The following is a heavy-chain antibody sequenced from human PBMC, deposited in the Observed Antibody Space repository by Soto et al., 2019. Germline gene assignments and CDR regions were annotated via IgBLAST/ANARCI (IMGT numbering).Heavy chain of an antibody. CDR2: VSHTGAT. J-gene: IGHJ4*02. Sequence: QVQLQESGPGLVKPSETLSLTCTVSGGSISLERFYWTWIRQPPGKGLEWIGYVSHTGATNYNPSLQSRVEISVGTSRNQFSLKLRSLTAADTAVYFCAREFSSAHINSDDFWGQGTLVSVSA. CDR3: AREFSSAHINSDDF. D-gene: IGHD1-1*01. CDR1: GGSISLERFY. V-gene: IGHV4-61*01.